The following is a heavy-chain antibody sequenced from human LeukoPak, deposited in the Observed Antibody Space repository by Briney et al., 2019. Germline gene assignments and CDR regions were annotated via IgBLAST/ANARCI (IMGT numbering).Heavy chain of an antibody. Sequence: SVKVSCKASGGTFSSYAISWVRQPPGQGLEWMGRIIPIFGTANYAQKFQGRVTITTDESTSTAYMELSSLRSEDTAVYYCARDGAAMSSDYWGQGTLVTVSS. CDR1: GGTFSSYA. CDR2: IIPIFGTA. D-gene: IGHD5-18*01. J-gene: IGHJ4*02. CDR3: ARDGAAMSSDY. V-gene: IGHV1-69*05.